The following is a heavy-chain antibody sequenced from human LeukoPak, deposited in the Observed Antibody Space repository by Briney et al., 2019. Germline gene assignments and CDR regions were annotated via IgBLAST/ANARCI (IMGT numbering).Heavy chain of an antibody. CDR2: IYYSGST. J-gene: IGHJ3*02. V-gene: IGHV4-39*01. CDR1: SSYW. Sequence: SSYWMSWIRQPPGKGLEWIGSIYYSGSTYYNPSLKSRVTISVDTSKNQFSLKLSSVTAADTAVYYCARRDQDAFDIWGQGTMVTVSS. CDR3: ARRDQDAFDI.